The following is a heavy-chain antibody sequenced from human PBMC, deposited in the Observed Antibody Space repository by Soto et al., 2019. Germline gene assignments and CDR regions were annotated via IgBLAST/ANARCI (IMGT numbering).Heavy chain of an antibody. D-gene: IGHD3-9*01. J-gene: IGHJ4*02. CDR2: IGDSGSPI. CDR3: ARFSDWLISYSFDY. CDR1: GFNFREFY. V-gene: IGHV3-11*01. Sequence: GGSLRLSCAVSGFNFREFYMSWIRQAPGKGLEWISYIGDSGSPIYYADSVRGRFTTSRDNAKNSLYLQMNSLRAEDTAVYYCARFSDWLISYSFDYWGQGALVTSPQ.